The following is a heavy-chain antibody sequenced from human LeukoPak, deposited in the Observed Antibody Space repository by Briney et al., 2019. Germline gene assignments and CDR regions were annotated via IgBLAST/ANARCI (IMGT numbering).Heavy chain of an antibody. D-gene: IGHD5-18*01. J-gene: IGHJ4*02. V-gene: IGHV4-61*05. Sequence: SETLSLTCTVSGGSISSSSFHWGWIRQPPGKGLEWIGYVYSTGTTNYNPSLNSRVTISLDTSKNQLSLKLISVTAADTAVYYCARLHRYSYGQPLFDYWGPGTLVTVSS. CDR3: ARLHRYSYGQPLFDY. CDR2: VYSTGTT. CDR1: GGSISSSSFH.